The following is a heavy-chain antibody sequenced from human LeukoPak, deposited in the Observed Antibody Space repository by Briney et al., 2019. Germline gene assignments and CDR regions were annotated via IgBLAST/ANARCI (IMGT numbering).Heavy chain of an antibody. CDR3: ARETMIVARPMDV. CDR1: GGSFSNSY. CDR2: INHSGST. V-gene: IGHV4-34*01. J-gene: IGHJ6*02. D-gene: IGHD3-22*01. Sequence: SETLSLTCTVSGGSFSNSYWSWIRQPPGKGLEWIGEINHSGSTNYNPSLKSRVTISVDTSKNQFSLKLSSVTAADTAVYYCARETMIVARPMDVWGQGTTVTVSS.